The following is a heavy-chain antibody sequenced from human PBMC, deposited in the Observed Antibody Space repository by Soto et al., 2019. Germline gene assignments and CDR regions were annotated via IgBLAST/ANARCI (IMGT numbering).Heavy chain of an antibody. D-gene: IGHD3-22*01. V-gene: IGHV3-23*01. Sequence: VGSLRLSCAASGFTFSGSALSWVRQAPGKGLEWVSAISGSGASTYYADSVKGRFTISRDNSKNTVYLQMNSLRADDTAVYYCAKNRDGYYYSYFDYWGQGTLVTVSS. CDR2: ISGSGAST. J-gene: IGHJ4*02. CDR3: AKNRDGYYYSYFDY. CDR1: GFTFSGSA.